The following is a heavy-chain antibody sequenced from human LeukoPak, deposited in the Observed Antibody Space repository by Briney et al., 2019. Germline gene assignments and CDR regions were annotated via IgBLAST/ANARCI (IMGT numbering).Heavy chain of an antibody. D-gene: IGHD6-6*01. J-gene: IGHJ5*02. CDR2: IIPIFGTA. CDR3: ARDGPPIAARPDAPYL. CDR1: GGTFSSYA. V-gene: IGHV1-69*06. Sequence: GASVKVSCKASGGTFSSYAISWVRQAPGQGLEWMGGIIPIFGTANYAQKFQGRVTMTGDTSTSTVYMELSSLRSEDTAVYYCARDGPPIAARPDAPYLWGQGTLVTVSS.